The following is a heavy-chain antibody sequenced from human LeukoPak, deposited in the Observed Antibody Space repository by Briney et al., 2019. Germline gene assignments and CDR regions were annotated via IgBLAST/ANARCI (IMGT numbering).Heavy chain of an antibody. Sequence: QAGGSLRLSCTASGFTFGDYAMNWFRQAPGKGLGWVGFIRSKTYGGTGEYAASVKGRFTISRDDSKSVAQLQMNSLKTEDTAVYYCTRSESGNYKGGFDFWGQGTLVTVSS. J-gene: IGHJ4*02. CDR1: GFTFGDYA. V-gene: IGHV3-49*03. CDR3: TRSESGNYKGGFDF. CDR2: IRSKTYGGTG. D-gene: IGHD1-26*01.